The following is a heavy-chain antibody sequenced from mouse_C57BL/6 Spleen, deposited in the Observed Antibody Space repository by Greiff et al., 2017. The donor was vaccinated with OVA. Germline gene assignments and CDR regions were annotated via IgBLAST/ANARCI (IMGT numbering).Heavy chain of an antibody. CDR3: ARNWLLRGYWYFDV. CDR1: GFSLTSYG. Sequence: QVQLQQSGPGLVQPSQRLSITCTVSGFSLTSYGVHWVRQSPGTGLAWLGVLWSGGSTDSNAAFISSLSISKDNSKSQVFLKRNRLQADDTAIYYCARNWLLRGYWYFDVWCTGTTVTVSS. D-gene: IGHD2-3*01. J-gene: IGHJ1*03. CDR2: LWSGGST. V-gene: IGHV2-2*01.